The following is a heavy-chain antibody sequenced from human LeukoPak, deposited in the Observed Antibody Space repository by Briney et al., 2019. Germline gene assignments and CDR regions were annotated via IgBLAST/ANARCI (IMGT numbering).Heavy chain of an antibody. CDR3: ARDIADAFDI. CDR1: GFTFSSYW. J-gene: IGHJ3*02. V-gene: IGHV3-74*01. D-gene: IGHD6-13*01. Sequence: GGSLRLSCAASGFTFSSYWMHWVRQAPGKGLVWLSRINSDGSSTSYADSVKGRFTISRDNAKNTLYLQMNSLRTEDTAVYYCARDIADAFDIWGQGTMVSVSS. CDR2: INSDGSST.